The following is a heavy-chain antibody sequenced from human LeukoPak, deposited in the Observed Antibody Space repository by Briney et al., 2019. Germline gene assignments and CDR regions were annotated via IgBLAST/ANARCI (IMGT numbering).Heavy chain of an antibody. Sequence: ASVKVSCKASGYTFTGFYIHWVRQAPGQGLEWMGWINPNSGGTNYAQKFQDRVTMARDTSISTAYMELSSLRSDDTAIYYCARPLTTSGWYFDLWGRGTLVTVSS. D-gene: IGHD1-14*01. CDR3: ARPLTTSGWYFDL. CDR2: INPNSGGT. V-gene: IGHV1-2*02. CDR1: GYTFTGFY. J-gene: IGHJ2*01.